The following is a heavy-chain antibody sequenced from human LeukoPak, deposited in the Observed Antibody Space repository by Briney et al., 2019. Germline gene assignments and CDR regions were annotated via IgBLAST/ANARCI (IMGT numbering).Heavy chain of an antibody. J-gene: IGHJ4*02. CDR3: ARDRDYGSGSKDY. CDR1: GFTFSCYA. Sequence: PGRSLRLSCAASGFTFSCYAMHWVRQAPGKGLEWVAVISYDGSNKYYADSVKGRFTISRDNSKNTLYLQMNSLRAEDTAVYYCARDRDYGSGSKDYWGQGTLVTVSS. CDR2: ISYDGSNK. V-gene: IGHV3-30*04. D-gene: IGHD3-10*01.